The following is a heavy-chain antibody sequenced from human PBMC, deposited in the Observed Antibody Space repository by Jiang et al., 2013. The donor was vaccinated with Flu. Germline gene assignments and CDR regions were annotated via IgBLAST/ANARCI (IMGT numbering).Heavy chain of an antibody. J-gene: IGHJ3*02. V-gene: IGHV1-18*01. Sequence: VSCKASGYTFTSYGISWVRQAPGQGLEWMGWISAYNGNTNYVQKFQGRVTMTTDTSTSTAYMELRSLRSDDTAVYYCARDPTYYYDSGSKTNSNAFDIWGQGTMVTVSS. CDR3: ARDPTYYYDSGSKTNSNAFDI. CDR1: GYTFTSYG. CDR2: ISAYNGNT. D-gene: IGHD3-10*01.